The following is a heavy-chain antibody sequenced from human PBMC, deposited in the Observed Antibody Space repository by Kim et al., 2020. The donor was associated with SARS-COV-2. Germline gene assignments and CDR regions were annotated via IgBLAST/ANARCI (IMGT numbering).Heavy chain of an antibody. Sequence: SETLSLTCTVSGDSLSSYYWSWIRQPPGKGLEWIAYIYYSGSTNYNPSLKSRVTLSVDTSKNQFSLNLISVTAADTAVYFCARSGPYSSSWSFDYWSQGTLVTVSS. D-gene: IGHD6-13*01. J-gene: IGHJ4*02. CDR3: ARSGPYSSSWSFDY. V-gene: IGHV4-59*08. CDR1: GDSLSSYY. CDR2: IYYSGST.